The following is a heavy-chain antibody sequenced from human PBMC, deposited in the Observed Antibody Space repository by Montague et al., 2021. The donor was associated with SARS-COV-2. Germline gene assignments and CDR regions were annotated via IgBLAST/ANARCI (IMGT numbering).Heavy chain of an antibody. CDR3: ARGRQHFNMIVVVMTGGEYYFGY. J-gene: IGHJ4*02. V-gene: IGHV4-34*01. CDR1: GGSFSDYY. Sequence: SETLSLTCAVYGGSFSDYYWSWIRQPPGKGLEWIGEINHRGTSKYNPSLKSRVSISLDTSKNQFSLYLSFVTAADTAVYYCARGRQHFNMIVVVMTGGEYYFGYWGQGTLVTVSS. CDR2: INHRGTS. D-gene: IGHD3-22*01.